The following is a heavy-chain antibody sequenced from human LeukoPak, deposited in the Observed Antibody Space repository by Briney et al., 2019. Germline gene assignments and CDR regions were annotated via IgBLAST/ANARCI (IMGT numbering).Heavy chain of an antibody. CDR1: GFTFSSYA. J-gene: IGHJ3*02. D-gene: IGHD6-25*01. V-gene: IGHV3-74*01. Sequence: GGSLRLSCAASGFTFSSYAMHWVRQAPGKGLVWVSRINSDGSTTSYADSVKGRFTISRDNAKNTLYLQMNSLRAEDTAVYYCARRSAAKDAFDIWGQGTMVTVSS. CDR2: INSDGSTT. CDR3: ARRSAAKDAFDI.